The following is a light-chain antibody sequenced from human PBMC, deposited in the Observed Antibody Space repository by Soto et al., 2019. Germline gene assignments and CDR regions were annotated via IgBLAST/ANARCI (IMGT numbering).Light chain of an antibody. CDR2: KAS. J-gene: IGKJ1*01. CDR1: QSISSW. Sequence: DIQMTQSPSTLSASVGDRVTITCRASQSISSWLAWYQQKPGKAPKLLINKASTLESGAPSRFSGSGSGTEFTLTISSLQPDDFATYYCQQYNSHRRTFGQGTKVDIK. V-gene: IGKV1-5*03. CDR3: QQYNSHRRT.